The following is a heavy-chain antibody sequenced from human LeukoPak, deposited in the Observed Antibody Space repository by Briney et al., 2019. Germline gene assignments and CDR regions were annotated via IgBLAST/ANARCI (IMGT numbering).Heavy chain of an antibody. CDR1: GFTVSSNY. V-gene: IGHV3-66*02. CDR3: ARDNRDGYWADAFDI. CDR2: IYSGGST. D-gene: IGHD5-24*01. Sequence: PGGSLRLSCAASGFTVSSNYMSWVRQAPGKGLEWVSVIYSGGSTYYADSVKGRFTISRDNSKNTLYLQMNSLRAEDTAVYYCARDNRDGYWADAFDIWGQGTVVTVSS. J-gene: IGHJ3*02.